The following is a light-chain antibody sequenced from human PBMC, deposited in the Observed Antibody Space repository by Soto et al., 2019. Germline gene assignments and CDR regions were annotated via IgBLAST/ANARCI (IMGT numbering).Light chain of an antibody. CDR2: DAS. V-gene: IGKV1-5*01. J-gene: IGKJ5*01. Sequence: DIQMTQSPSTLSASVGDRVTITCRASQSISSWLAWYQQKPGKAPKLLIYDASNSETGVPSRFSGSGSGTDFTFTISSLQPEDIATYYCQQRYNWPITFGQGTRLENK. CDR1: QSISSW. CDR3: QQRYNWPIT.